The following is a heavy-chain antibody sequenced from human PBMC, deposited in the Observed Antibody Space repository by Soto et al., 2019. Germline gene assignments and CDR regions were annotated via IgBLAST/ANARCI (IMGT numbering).Heavy chain of an antibody. CDR3: VIFSSAWYGTYYYYGLDV. CDR2: ISSSGNYI. CDR1: GFIFSSYS. Sequence: ALRLSCVGYGFIFSSYSLNWVRQSPGQGLEWVSSISSSGNYISYADSMKGRFTISRDNAKNSLFLQMSSLRAEDTAIYYCVIFSSAWYGTYYYYGLDVWGQGTKVTVYS. V-gene: IGHV3-21*01. D-gene: IGHD6-19*01. J-gene: IGHJ6*02.